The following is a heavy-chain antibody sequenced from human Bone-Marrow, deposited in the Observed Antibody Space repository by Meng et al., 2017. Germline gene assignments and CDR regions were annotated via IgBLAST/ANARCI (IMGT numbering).Heavy chain of an antibody. V-gene: IGHV4-4*02. CDR1: GGSISSSNW. CDR2: IYHSGST. D-gene: IGHD6-13*01. CDR3: ARARSSSWSFDY. Sequence: QVQLQESGPGLVKPSGTLSLTCAVSGGSISSSNWWNWVRQSPGKGLEWIGEIYHSGSTNYNPSLESRVTISVDKSKNQFSLRLSSVTAADTAVYYCARARSSSWSFDYWGQGTLVTVSS. J-gene: IGHJ4*02.